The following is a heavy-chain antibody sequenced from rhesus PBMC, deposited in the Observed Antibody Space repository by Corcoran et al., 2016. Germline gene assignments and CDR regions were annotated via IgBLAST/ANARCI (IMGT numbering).Heavy chain of an antibody. J-gene: IGHJ4*01. CDR1: GGSVSSSNC. CDR3: ARDTVTKGFDY. CDR2: ISGSSGST. V-gene: IGHV4-65*01. D-gene: IGHD4-23*01. Sequence: QVQLQESGPGLVKPSETLSLTCAVSGGSVSSSNCLSWIRQPPGKGLEWVGYISGSSGSTYYNPSLKSRVTISADTSKNQVSLELGSVTAADTAVYYCARDTVTKGFDYWGQGVLVTVSS.